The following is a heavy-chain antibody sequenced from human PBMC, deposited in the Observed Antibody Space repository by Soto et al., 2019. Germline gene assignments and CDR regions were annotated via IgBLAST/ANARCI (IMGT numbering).Heavy chain of an antibody. CDR2: ITPIIDRP. CDR3: ARSNHHYVYFDS. Sequence: QVQLVQSGAEVKKPGSSVKVSCRTSGGTFNTYTISWVRQAPGQGLEWMGRITPIIDRPTYAQNFQGRVSISADKSTSTAYMKLTNLRFEATAMYFCARSNHHYVYFDSWGQGTLVTVSS. D-gene: IGHD3-16*01. CDR1: GGTFNTYT. V-gene: IGHV1-69*02. J-gene: IGHJ4*02.